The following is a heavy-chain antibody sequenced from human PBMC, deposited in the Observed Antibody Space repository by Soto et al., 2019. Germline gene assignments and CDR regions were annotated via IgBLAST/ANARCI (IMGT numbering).Heavy chain of an antibody. CDR2: ISGSGGST. J-gene: IGHJ1*01. V-gene: IGHV3-23*01. CDR1: GFTFSSYA. D-gene: IGHD4-17*01. Sequence: GGSLRLSCAASGFTFSSYAMSWVRQAPGKGLEWVSAISGSGGSTYYADSVKGRFTISRDNSKNTLYLQMNSLRAEDTAVYYCARAMPERAVTTSIAEYFQHWGQGTLVTVSS. CDR3: ARAMPERAVTTSIAEYFQH.